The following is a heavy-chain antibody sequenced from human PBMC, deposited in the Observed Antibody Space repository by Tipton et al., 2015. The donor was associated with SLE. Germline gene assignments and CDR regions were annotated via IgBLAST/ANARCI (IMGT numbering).Heavy chain of an antibody. D-gene: IGHD6-25*01. J-gene: IGHJ6*02. CDR3: ARQARIAAAGYGMDV. CDR1: GGSISSSSYY. CDR2: IYYSGST. V-gene: IGHV4-39*01. Sequence: TLSLTCTVSGGSISSSSYYWGWIRQPPGKGLEWIGSIYYSGSTYYNPSLKSRVTISVDTSKNQFSLKLSSVTAADTAVYYCARQARIAAAGYGMDVWGQGTTVTVSS.